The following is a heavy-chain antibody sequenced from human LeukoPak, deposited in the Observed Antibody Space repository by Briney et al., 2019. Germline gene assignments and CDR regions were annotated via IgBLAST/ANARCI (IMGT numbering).Heavy chain of an antibody. J-gene: IGHJ5*02. D-gene: IGHD3-3*01. CDR1: GYTFTSYD. V-gene: IGHV1-8*03. Sequence: ASVKVSCKASGYTFTSYDINWVRQATGQGLEWMGWMNPNSGNTGHAQKFQGRVTITRNTSISTAYMELSSLRSEDTAVYYCARSPTKRITIFGVPTNWFDPWGQGTLVTVSS. CDR3: ARSPTKRITIFGVPTNWFDP. CDR2: MNPNSGNT.